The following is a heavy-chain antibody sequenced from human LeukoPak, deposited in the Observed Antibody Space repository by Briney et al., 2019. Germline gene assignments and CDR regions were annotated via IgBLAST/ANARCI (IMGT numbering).Heavy chain of an antibody. V-gene: IGHV3-23*01. CDR2: ISGSGGST. J-gene: IGHJ6*02. CDR3: AKAIAVAGRSYYYYGMDV. Sequence: GGSLRLSCAASGFTFSSYSMNWVRQAPGKGLEWVSGISGSGGSTYYADSVKGRFTISRDYSKNTLYLQVNSLRAEDTAVYYCAKAIAVAGRSYYYYGMDVWGQGTTVTVSS. CDR1: GFTFSSYS. D-gene: IGHD6-19*01.